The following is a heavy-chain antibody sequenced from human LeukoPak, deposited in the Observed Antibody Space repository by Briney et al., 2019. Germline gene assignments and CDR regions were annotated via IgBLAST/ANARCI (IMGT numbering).Heavy chain of an antibody. CDR3: ARVGVGAKGDAFDI. D-gene: IGHD1-26*01. J-gene: IGHJ3*02. CDR2: ISSSSSYI. V-gene: IGHV3-21*01. CDR1: GFTFSSYS. Sequence: GGSLRLSCAASGFTFSSYSMIWVRQAPGKGLEWVSSISSSSSYIYYADSVKGRFTISRDNAKNSLYLQMNSLRAEDTAVYYCARVGVGAKGDAFDIWGQGTMVTVSS.